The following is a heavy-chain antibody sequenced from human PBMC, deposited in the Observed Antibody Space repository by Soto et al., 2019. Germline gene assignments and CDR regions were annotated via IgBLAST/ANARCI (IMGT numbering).Heavy chain of an antibody. Sequence: QVHLVQSGAEVKKPGASVKVSCKGSGYAFTTYGITWVRQAPGQGLEWMGWISAHNGNTNYAQKLKGRDTVTRDTSTSTDYMELRSLRSDDTAVYYCARGRYGDYWGQGAMVTVSS. J-gene: IGHJ4*02. CDR1: GYAFTTYG. V-gene: IGHV1-18*01. CDR3: ARGRYGDY. CDR2: ISAHNGNT. D-gene: IGHD1-1*01.